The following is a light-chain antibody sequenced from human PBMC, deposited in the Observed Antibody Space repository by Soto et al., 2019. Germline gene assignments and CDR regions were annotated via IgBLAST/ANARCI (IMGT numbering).Light chain of an antibody. J-gene: IGKJ1*01. CDR2: KAS. CDR1: QGIRND. Sequence: IQLTQSPSALSASVGDRVTITCRASQGIRNDLGWYQQKPGKAPKLLIYKASSLESGVPSRFSGSGSGTEFTLTISSLQPDDFATYYCQQYNSYLWTFGQGTKVDI. V-gene: IGKV1-5*03. CDR3: QQYNSYLWT.